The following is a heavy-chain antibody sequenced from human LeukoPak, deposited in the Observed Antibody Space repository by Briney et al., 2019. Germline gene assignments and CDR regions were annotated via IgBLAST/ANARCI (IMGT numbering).Heavy chain of an antibody. CDR3: AKGGGSGSYYIFDF. J-gene: IGHJ4*02. CDR1: GFTFGTYA. CDR2: VSGSGGGT. Sequence: GGSLRLSCVASGFTFGTYAMNWVRQAPGKGLEWVSGVSGSGGGTYYGDSVKGRFTISSDNSKNTVYLQMDNLRADDTAVYYCAKGGGSGSYYIFDFWGQGTLVTVSS. V-gene: IGHV3-23*01. D-gene: IGHD3-10*01.